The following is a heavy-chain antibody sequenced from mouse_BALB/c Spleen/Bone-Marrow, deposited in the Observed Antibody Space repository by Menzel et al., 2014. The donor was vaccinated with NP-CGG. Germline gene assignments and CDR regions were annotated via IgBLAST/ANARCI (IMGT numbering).Heavy chain of an antibody. Sequence: VQLQESGAELMKPGASVKISCKATGYTFSSCWIEWVKQRPGHGLEWIGEILPGSGSIKYNEKFKGKATFTADTSSNTAYMQLSSLTSEDSAVYYCASRYDTMDYWGQGTSVTVSS. CDR2: ILPGSGSI. CDR1: GYTFSSCW. J-gene: IGHJ4*01. CDR3: ASRYDTMDY. V-gene: IGHV1-9*01.